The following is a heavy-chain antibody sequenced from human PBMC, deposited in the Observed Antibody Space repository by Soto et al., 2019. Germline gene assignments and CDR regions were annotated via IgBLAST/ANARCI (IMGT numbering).Heavy chain of an antibody. J-gene: IGHJ5*02. V-gene: IGHV4-39*01. CDR1: GGSIDTNGYY. CDR3: ATQEVGGSYVYTFDP. CDR2: ISYSGTT. Sequence: ETLSLTCTVSGGSIDTNGYYWAWIRQPPGKGLEWIGSISYSGTTYYNSSLKSRVIISSDLSMNQFSLRLTSVTAADTAVYYCATQEVGGSYVYTFDPWGQGTLVTVSS. D-gene: IGHD1-26*01.